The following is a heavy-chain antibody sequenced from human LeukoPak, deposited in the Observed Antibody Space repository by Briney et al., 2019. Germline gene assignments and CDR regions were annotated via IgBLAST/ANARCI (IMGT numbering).Heavy chain of an antibody. D-gene: IGHD2-2*01. J-gene: IGHJ6*03. Sequence: GGSLRLSCAASGFTFSSYGMHWVRQAPGKGLEWVAFIRYDGSNKYYADSVKGRFTISRDNSKNTLYLQMNSLRAEDTAVYYCAKDCSSTSCYPYYYYYMDVWAKGPRSPSP. CDR2: IRYDGSNK. CDR1: GFTFSSYG. CDR3: AKDCSSTSCYPYYYYYMDV. V-gene: IGHV3-30*02.